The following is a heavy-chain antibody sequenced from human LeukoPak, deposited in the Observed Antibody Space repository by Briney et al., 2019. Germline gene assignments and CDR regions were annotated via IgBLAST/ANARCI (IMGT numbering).Heavy chain of an antibody. J-gene: IGHJ3*02. CDR1: GFTFSNAW. V-gene: IGHV3-15*01. D-gene: IGHD2-2*01. CDR2: IKSKTDGGTT. CDR3: TTDLLGALVVPAARDAFDI. Sequence: GGSLRLSCAASGFTFSNAWMSWVRQAPGKGVEGVGRIKSKTDGGTTEYAARVKGRFTISRDDSKNTLYLQMNSLKTEDTAVYYCTTDLLGALVVPAARDAFDIWGQGTMVTVSS.